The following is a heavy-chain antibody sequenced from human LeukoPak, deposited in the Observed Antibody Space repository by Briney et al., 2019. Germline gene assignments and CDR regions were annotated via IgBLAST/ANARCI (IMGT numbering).Heavy chain of an antibody. CDR1: GFTFSSYS. CDR3: ARDLQPLNWSNYYFDY. J-gene: IGHJ4*02. V-gene: IGHV3-21*01. Sequence: GGSLRLSCAASGFTFSSYSMNWVRQAPGKGLEWVSSISSSSSYIYYADSVKGRFTISRDNAKNSLYLQMNSLRAEDTAVYYCARDLQPLNWSNYYFDYWGQGTLVTVSS. D-gene: IGHD1-1*01. CDR2: ISSSSSYI.